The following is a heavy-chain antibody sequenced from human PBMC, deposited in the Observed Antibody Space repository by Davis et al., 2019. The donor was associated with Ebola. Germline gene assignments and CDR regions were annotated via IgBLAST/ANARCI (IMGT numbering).Heavy chain of an antibody. CDR1: GYTFTSYG. CDR2: ISAYNGNT. J-gene: IGHJ6*03. D-gene: IGHD2-2*01. Sequence: ASVKVSCKASGYTFTSYGISWVRQAPGQGLEWMGWISAYNGNTNYAQKLQGRVTMTTDTSTSTAYMELRSLRSDDTAVYYCARDGEHCSSTSCSYYYYYYYMDVWGKGTTVTVSS. CDR3: ARDGEHCSSTSCSYYYYYYYMDV. V-gene: IGHV1-18*01.